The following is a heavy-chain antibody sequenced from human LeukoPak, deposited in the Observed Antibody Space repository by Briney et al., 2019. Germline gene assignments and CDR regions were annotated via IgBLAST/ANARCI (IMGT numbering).Heavy chain of an antibody. CDR2: ISAYNGNT. Sequence: GASVKVSCKASGYTFTSYGISWVRQAPGQGLEWMGWISAYNGNTNYAQKLQGRVTMTTDTSTSTAYMELRSLRSDDTAVYYCARVDTYCGGDCSLGYFQHWGQGTLVTVSS. V-gene: IGHV1-18*01. D-gene: IGHD2-21*02. CDR3: ARVDTYCGGDCSLGYFQH. CDR1: GYTFTSYG. J-gene: IGHJ1*01.